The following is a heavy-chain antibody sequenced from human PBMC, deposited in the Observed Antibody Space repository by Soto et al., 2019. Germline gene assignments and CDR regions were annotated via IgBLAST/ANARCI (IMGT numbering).Heavy chain of an antibody. D-gene: IGHD2-21*02. CDR3: ARSPYCGGDCYPAPDAFDI. V-gene: IGHV4-31*03. CDR1: GGSISSGGYY. J-gene: IGHJ3*02. Sequence: QVQLQESGPGLVKPSQTLSLTCTVSGGSISSGGYYWSWIRQHPGKGLEWIGYIYYSGSTYYNPSLKSRVTISVDMSKNQFSLKLSSVTAADTAVYYCARSPYCGGDCYPAPDAFDIWGQGTMVTVSS. CDR2: IYYSGST.